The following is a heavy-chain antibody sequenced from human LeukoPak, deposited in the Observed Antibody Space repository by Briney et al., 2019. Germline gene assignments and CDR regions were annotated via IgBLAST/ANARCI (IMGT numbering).Heavy chain of an antibody. Sequence: ASVKVSCKASGYTFTSYYMHWVRQAPGQGLEWMGIINPSGGGTNYAQKLQGRVTMTTDTSTSTAYMELRSLRSDDTAVYYCARGLSVPAAIEDGMDVWGQGTTVTVSS. J-gene: IGHJ6*02. D-gene: IGHD2-2*02. CDR1: GYTFTSYY. CDR2: INPSGGGT. V-gene: IGHV1-46*01. CDR3: ARGLSVPAAIEDGMDV.